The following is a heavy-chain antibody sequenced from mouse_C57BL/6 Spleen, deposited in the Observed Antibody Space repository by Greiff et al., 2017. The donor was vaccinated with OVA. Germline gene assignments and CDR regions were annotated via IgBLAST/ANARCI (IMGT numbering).Heavy chain of an antibody. CDR3: AKATMDY. CDR2: ISSGSSTI. D-gene: IGHD1-1*01. V-gene: IGHV5-17*01. CDR1: GFTFSDSG. Sequence: EVKLVESGGGLVKPGGSLKLSCAASGFTFSDSGMHWVRQAPEKGLEWVAYISSGSSTIYYADTVKGRFTISRDNANNTLFLQMTSLRSEDTAMYYCAKATMDYWGQGTSVTVSS. J-gene: IGHJ4*01.